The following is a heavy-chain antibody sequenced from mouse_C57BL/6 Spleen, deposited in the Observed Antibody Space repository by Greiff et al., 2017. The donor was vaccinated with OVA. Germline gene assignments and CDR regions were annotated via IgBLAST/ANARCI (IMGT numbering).Heavy chain of an antibody. D-gene: IGHD2-3*01. CDR2: IEPANGNT. Sequence: EVQLQQSVAELVRPGASVKLSCTASGFNIKNTSMHWVKQRPEQGLEWIGRIEPANGNTKYAPKFQGKATITADTSSNTAYLQLSSLTSEDTAIYYCARGDGYYGNYAIDYWGQGTSVTVSS. CDR3: ARGDGYYGNYAIDY. CDR1: GFNIKNTS. V-gene: IGHV14-3*01. J-gene: IGHJ4*01.